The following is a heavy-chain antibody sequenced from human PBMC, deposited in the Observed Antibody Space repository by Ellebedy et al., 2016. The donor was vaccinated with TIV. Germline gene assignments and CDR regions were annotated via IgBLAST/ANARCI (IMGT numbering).Heavy chain of an antibody. V-gene: IGHV4-4*02. CDR1: GSPISSSNW. J-gene: IGHJ4*02. D-gene: IGHD6-19*01. CDR3: ARDIGVAVAGTDY. Sequence: MPSETLSPTCAASGSPISSSNWWSWVRQPPGKGLEWIGEIYHSGSTNYNPSLKSRVTISVDTSKNQFSLKLSPVTAADTALYYCARDIGVAVAGTDYWGQGTLVTVSS. CDR2: IYHSGST.